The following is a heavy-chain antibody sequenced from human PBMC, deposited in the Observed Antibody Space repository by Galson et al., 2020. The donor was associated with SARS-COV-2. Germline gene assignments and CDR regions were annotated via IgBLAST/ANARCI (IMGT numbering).Heavy chain of an antibody. D-gene: IGHD3-22*01. CDR2: ISYDGSNK. J-gene: IGHJ4*02. Sequence: GESLKISCAASGFTFSSYAMHWVRQAPGKGLEWVAVISYDGSNKYYADSVKGRFTISRDNSKNTLYLQMNSLRAEDTAVYYCARDLDDSSGEDYLDYWGQGTLVTVSS. CDR3: ARDLDDSSGEDYLDY. CDR1: GFTFSSYA. V-gene: IGHV3-30*04.